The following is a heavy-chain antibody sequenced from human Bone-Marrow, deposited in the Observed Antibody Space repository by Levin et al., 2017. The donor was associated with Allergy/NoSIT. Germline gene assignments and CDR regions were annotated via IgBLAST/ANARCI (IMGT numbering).Heavy chain of an antibody. CDR2: IVPIFEKS. CDR3: ARGYHGGTFAH. CDR1: GATFRTNA. V-gene: IGHV1-69*13. Sequence: SVKVSCKTSGATFRTNAISWVRQVPGQGLEWMGAIVPIFEKSNYAQKFRGRVTISADESTNTAYMEVNSLTSEDTALYYCARGYHGGTFAHWGQGTLVTVSS. J-gene: IGHJ4*02. D-gene: IGHD4-23*01.